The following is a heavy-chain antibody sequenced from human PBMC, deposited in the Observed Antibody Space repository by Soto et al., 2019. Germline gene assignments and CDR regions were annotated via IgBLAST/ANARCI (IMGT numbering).Heavy chain of an antibody. D-gene: IGHD5-18*01. J-gene: IGHJ6*02. CDR3: ARDSGYSYGSDYGMDV. CDR2: INHSGST. CDR1: GGSFSGYY. V-gene: IGHV4-34*01. Sequence: SETLSLTCAVYGGSFSGYYWSWIRLPPGKGLEWIGEINHSGSTNYNPSLKSRVTISVDTSKNQFSLKLSSVTAADTAVYYCARDSGYSYGSDYGMDVWGQGTTVTVSS.